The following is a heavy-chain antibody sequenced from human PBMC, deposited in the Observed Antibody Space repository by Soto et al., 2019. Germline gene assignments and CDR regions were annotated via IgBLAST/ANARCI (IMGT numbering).Heavy chain of an antibody. D-gene: IGHD2-2*01. CDR1: GGSISSGGYY. J-gene: IGHJ5*02. Sequence: SETLSLTCTVSGGSISSGGYYWSWIRQHPGKGLEWIGYIYYSGSTYYNPSLKSRVTISVDTSKNQFSLKLSSVTAADTAVYYCARAPGYCSSTSCYAYNWFDPWGKGTLVTVSS. CDR3: ARAPGYCSSTSCYAYNWFDP. CDR2: IYYSGST. V-gene: IGHV4-31*03.